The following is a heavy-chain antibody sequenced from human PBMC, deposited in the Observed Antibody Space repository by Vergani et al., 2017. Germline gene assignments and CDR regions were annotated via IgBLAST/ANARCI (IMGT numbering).Heavy chain of an antibody. CDR1: GGSISSGSYY. CDR2: IYTSGST. D-gene: IGHD2-2*01. CDR3: ARDCSSTSCYGAFDI. Sequence: QVQLQESGPGLVKPSQTLSLTCTVSGGSISSGSYYWSWIRSPAGKGLEWIGRIYTSGSTNYNPSLKSRVTMSVDTSKNQFSLKLSSVTAADTAVYYCARDCSSTSCYGAFDIWGQGTMVTVSS. V-gene: IGHV4-61*02. J-gene: IGHJ3*02.